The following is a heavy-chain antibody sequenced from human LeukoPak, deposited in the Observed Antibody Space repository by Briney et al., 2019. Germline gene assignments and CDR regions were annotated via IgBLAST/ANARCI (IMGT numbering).Heavy chain of an antibody. V-gene: IGHV3-48*01. CDR3: ARTTYDILTGYSFVYYYGMDV. CDR1: GFTFSSYS. D-gene: IGHD3-9*01. J-gene: IGHJ6*02. CDR2: ISTSSSTI. Sequence: GGSLRLSCAASGFTFSSYSMNWVRQAPGKGLEWVSYISTSSSTIYYADSVKGRFTISRDNAKNSLYLQMNSLRAEDTAVYYCARTTYDILTGYSFVYYYGMDVWGQGTTVTVSS.